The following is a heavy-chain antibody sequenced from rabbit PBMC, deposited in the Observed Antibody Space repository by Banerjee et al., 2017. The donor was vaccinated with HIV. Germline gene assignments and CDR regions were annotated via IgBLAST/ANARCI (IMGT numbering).Heavy chain of an antibody. J-gene: IGHJ4*01. CDR2: IYIGDGST. CDR1: GFTLSSSDY. D-gene: IGHD4-1*01. CDR3: ARDPYSSSAWGKDL. Sequence: QEQLEESGGGLVTLGGSLKLSCKASGFTLSSSDYMCWVRQAPGKGLEWIGCIYIGDGSTYYASWAKGRFTISKTSSTTVTLQMTTLTAADTATYFCARDPYSSSAWGKDLWGPGTLVTVS. V-gene: IGHV1S45*01.